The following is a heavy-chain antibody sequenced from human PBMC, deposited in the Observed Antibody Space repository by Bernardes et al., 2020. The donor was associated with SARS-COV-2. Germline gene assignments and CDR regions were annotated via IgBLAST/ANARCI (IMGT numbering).Heavy chain of an antibody. CDR1: GFTFGDYA. D-gene: IGHD1-26*01. CDR2: IRSKAYGGTT. J-gene: IGHJ4*02. V-gene: IGHV3-49*03. CDR3: TRGSQVGATTLFY. Sequence: GGSLRLSCTASGFTFGDYAMSWFRQAPGKGLEWVGFIRSKAYGGTTEYAASVKGRFTISRDDSKSIAYLQMNSLKTEDTAVYYCTRGSQVGATTLFYWGQGTLVTVSS.